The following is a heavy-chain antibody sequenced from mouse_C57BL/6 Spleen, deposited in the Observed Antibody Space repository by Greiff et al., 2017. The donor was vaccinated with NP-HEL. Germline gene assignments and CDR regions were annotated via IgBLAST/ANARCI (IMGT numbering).Heavy chain of an antibody. V-gene: IGHV5-16*01. CDR1: GFTFSDYY. J-gene: IGHJ1*03. CDR2: INYDGSST. Sequence: EVQLVESEGGLVQPGSSMKLSCTASGFTFSDYYMAWVRQVPEKGLEWVANINYDGSSTYYLDSLKSRFIISRDNTKNILYLQMSSLKSEDTATYYWARDQYYGSSWYFDVWGTGTTVTVSS. D-gene: IGHD1-1*01. CDR3: ARDQYYGSSWYFDV.